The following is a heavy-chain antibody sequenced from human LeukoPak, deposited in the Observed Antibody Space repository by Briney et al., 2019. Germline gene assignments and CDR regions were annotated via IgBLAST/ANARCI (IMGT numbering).Heavy chain of an antibody. Sequence: GGSQRLFCAPSGFFFSVYAMRWARHARGKGLEWVSSLRGSGGNTYYADSVKGRFTISRDNSKSTLYLQMNSLRGDDTAVYYCAKDRFSSPTAPRFDPWGQGTQVTVSS. CDR2: LRGSGGNT. CDR1: GFFFSVYA. D-gene: IGHD2/OR15-2a*01. V-gene: IGHV3-23*01. J-gene: IGHJ5*02. CDR3: AKDRFSSPTAPRFDP.